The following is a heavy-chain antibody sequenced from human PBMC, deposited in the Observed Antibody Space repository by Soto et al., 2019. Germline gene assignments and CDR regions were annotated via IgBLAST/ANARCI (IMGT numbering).Heavy chain of an antibody. CDR2: IIPIFGTA. J-gene: IGHJ6*02. V-gene: IGHV1-69*12. CDR1: GGTFSSYA. Sequence: QVQLVQSGAEVKKPGSSVKVSCKASGGTFSSYAISWVRQAPGQGLEWMGGIIPIFGTADYAQKFQGRVTITADESTTTAYMELSSLRSEDTAVYYCATQGLPNYYYSGMDVWGQGTTVTVSS. CDR3: ATQGLPNYYYSGMDV. D-gene: IGHD5-18*01.